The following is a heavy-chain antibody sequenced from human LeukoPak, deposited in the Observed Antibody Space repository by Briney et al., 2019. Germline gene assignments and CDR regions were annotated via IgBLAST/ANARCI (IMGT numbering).Heavy chain of an antibody. Sequence: GGSLRLSCTASGFSFRSFAMSWVRQAPGQGLDWVSSISGGGEDTYYADSVKGRFTISRDNSETTLYLQMNSLGAEDTAVYYCAREAPLYYYDSSGYYPLDYWGQGTLVTVSS. J-gene: IGHJ4*02. CDR3: AREAPLYYYDSSGYYPLDY. D-gene: IGHD3-22*01. CDR2: ISGGGEDT. CDR1: GFSFRSFA. V-gene: IGHV3-23*01.